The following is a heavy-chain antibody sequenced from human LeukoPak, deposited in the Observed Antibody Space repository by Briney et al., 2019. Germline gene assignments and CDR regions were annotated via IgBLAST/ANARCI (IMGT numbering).Heavy chain of an antibody. J-gene: IGHJ3*02. CDR1: GYTFTSYG. D-gene: IGHD3-22*01. V-gene: IGHV1-18*01. CDR2: ISAYNGNT. CDR3: ARESAGSSGYHVAFDI. Sequence: ASVPVSCKASGYTFTSYGISWVRRAPGQGLEWMGWISAYNGNTNYAQKLQGRVTMTTDTSTSTADMELRSLRSDDTAVYYCARESAGSSGYHVAFDIWGQGTMVPVLS.